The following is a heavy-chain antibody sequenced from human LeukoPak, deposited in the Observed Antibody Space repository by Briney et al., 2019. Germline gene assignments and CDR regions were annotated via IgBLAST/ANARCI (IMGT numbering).Heavy chain of an antibody. Sequence: ASVKVSCKASGYTFTSYYMHWVRQAPGQGLEWMGIINPSGGSTSYAQKFQGRVTMTRDTSTSTVYMELSSLRSEDTAVYYCVVGEDYDFWSGYYFDYWGQGTLVTVSS. CDR1: GYTFTSYY. V-gene: IGHV1-46*01. CDR3: VVGEDYDFWSGYYFDY. CDR2: INPSGGST. D-gene: IGHD3-3*01. J-gene: IGHJ4*02.